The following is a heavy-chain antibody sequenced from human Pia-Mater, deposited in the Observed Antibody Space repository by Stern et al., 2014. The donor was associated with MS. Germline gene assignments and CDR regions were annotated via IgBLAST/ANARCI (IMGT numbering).Heavy chain of an antibody. Sequence: EDQLAEPGAELIRPGESLKISCKGSGFKFSIYWIAWVRQMPGKGLEWMGIIYPGDSETRYSPSFQGQVTMSADKSTSTAYLQWSSLNASDTAMYFCARQTTAWASDVWGQGTLVTVSS. V-gene: IGHV5-51*01. D-gene: IGHD1-14*01. CDR3: ARQTTAWASDV. CDR1: GFKFSIYW. CDR2: IYPGDSET. J-gene: IGHJ4*02.